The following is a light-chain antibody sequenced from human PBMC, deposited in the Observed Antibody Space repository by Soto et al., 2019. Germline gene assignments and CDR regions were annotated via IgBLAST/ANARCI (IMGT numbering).Light chain of an antibody. CDR1: SSDVGGYNS. Sequence: QSALTQPASVSGSPGQSITISCTGTSSDVGGYNSVSWYQHHPGKAPKLLIYDVSTRPSGVSNRFSGSKSGNTASLTISGLQAEDEAYYYCTSYTSSSTLGVFGGGTKLTVL. CDR3: TSYTSSSTLGV. CDR2: DVS. V-gene: IGLV2-14*03. J-gene: IGLJ2*01.